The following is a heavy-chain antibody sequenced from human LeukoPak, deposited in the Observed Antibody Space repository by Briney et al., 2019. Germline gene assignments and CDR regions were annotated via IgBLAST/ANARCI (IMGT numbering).Heavy chain of an antibody. J-gene: IGHJ4*02. CDR2: INRSGST. Sequence: SETLSLTCAVYGGSFSGYYWSWIRQPPGKGLEWIGEINRSGSTNYNPSLESRVTISVDTSKNQFSLKLSSVTAADTAVYYCARPAAGTFGYWGQGTLVTVSS. CDR3: ARPAAGTFGY. CDR1: GGSFSGYY. V-gene: IGHV4-34*01. D-gene: IGHD6-13*01.